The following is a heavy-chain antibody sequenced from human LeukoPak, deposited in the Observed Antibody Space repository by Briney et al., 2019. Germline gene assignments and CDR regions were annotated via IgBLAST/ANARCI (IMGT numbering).Heavy chain of an antibody. CDR1: GGTFSSYA. D-gene: IGHD6-13*01. V-gene: IGHV1-69*06. CDR2: IIPIFGTA. Sequence: ASVKVSCKASGGTFSSYAISWVRQAPGQGLEWMGGIIPIFGTANYAQKFQGRVTITADKSTSTAYMELSSLRSEDTAVYYCARCISSSWYLADYWGQGTLVTVSS. J-gene: IGHJ4*02. CDR3: ARCISSSWYLADY.